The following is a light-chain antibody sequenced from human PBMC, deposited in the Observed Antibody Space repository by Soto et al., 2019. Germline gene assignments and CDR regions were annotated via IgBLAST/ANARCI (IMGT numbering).Light chain of an antibody. Sequence: QSALTQPASASGSPGQSITISCTGTSSDVGGYNYVSWYQQHPGKAPKLMIYDVSNRPSGVSNRFSGSKSGNTASLTISGLQAEDEADYYCSSYTRSSTLYVVFAGGTKVTVL. CDR1: SSDVGGYNY. J-gene: IGLJ2*01. CDR3: SSYTRSSTLYVV. V-gene: IGLV2-14*01. CDR2: DVS.